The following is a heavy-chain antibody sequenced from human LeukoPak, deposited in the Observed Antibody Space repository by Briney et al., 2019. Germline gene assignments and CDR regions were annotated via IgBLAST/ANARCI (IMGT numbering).Heavy chain of an antibody. D-gene: IGHD5-18*01. CDR3: ARDLSGGYSYDHYYYYGMDV. CDR2: IISMFGTA. J-gene: IGHJ6*02. Sequence: SVKVSCKACGGTFSSYAISWVRQAPGQGLEWMGVIISMFGTANYAQKFQGRVTITADESTSTAYMELSSLRSEDTAVYYCARDLSGGYSYDHYYYYGMDVWGQGTTVTVSS. V-gene: IGHV1-69*13. CDR1: GGTFSSYA.